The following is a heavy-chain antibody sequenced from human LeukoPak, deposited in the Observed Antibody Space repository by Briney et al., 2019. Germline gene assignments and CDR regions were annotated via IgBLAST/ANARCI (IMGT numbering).Heavy chain of an antibody. CDR1: GFTFTNYP. CDR2: MSYDGNNK. D-gene: IGHD3-10*01. Sequence: GGSLRLSCTASGFTFTNYPIHWVRQAPGKGLEWVAVMSYDGNNKYYSGSVKGRFTISRDSSKNTLNLQMNSLRAEDTALYYCARASGSGSLPGYFDLWGRGTLVTVSS. V-gene: IGHV3-30-3*01. J-gene: IGHJ2*01. CDR3: ARASGSGSLPGYFDL.